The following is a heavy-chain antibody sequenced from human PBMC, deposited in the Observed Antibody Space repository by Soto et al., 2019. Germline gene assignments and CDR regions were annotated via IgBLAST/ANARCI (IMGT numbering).Heavy chain of an antibody. J-gene: IGHJ4*02. CDR3: ANYPTTVSSDY. Sequence: QVQLQESGPGLVKPSETLSLTCTVSGGSVSSGSYYWSWIRQPPGKGLEWIGYIYYSGSTNYNPSVKSRVTISVDTSKNQFSLKLSSVTAADTAVYYCANYPTTVSSDYWGQGTLVTV. D-gene: IGHD4-17*01. CDR1: GGSVSSGSYY. V-gene: IGHV4-61*01. CDR2: IYYSGST.